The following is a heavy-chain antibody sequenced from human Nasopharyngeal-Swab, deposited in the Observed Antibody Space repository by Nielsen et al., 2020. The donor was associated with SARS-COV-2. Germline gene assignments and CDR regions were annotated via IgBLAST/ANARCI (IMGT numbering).Heavy chain of an antibody. CDR2: INAGNGNT. V-gene: IGHV1-3*01. J-gene: IGHJ6*02. D-gene: IGHD2-15*01. Sequence: WVRQAPGQRLEWMGWINAGNGNTKYSQKFQGRVTITRDTSASTAYMEMSSLRPEDTAVYYCARERVVVVSATYYQYGMDVWGQGTTVTVSS. CDR3: ARERVVVVSATYYQYGMDV.